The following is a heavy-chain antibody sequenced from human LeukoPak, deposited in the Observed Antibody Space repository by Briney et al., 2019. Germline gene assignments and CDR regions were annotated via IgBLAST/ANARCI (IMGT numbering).Heavy chain of an antibody. Sequence: GGSLRLSCAASGFTFNDYYMSWLRQAPGKGLEWVSYISGSGGFTTFYAASVKGRFTTSRDDAKNLLYLQMHNLRSEDTAVYFCARDTVYGNYYFDNWGQGNLVTVSS. CDR1: GFTFNDYY. CDR2: ISGSGGFTT. CDR3: ARDTVYGNYYFDN. J-gene: IGHJ4*02. V-gene: IGHV3-11*01. D-gene: IGHD4-11*01.